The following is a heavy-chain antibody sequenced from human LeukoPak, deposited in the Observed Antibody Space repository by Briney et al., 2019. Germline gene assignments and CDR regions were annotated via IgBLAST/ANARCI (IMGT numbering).Heavy chain of an antibody. D-gene: IGHD1-26*01. V-gene: IGHV3-15*01. J-gene: IGHJ4*02. CDR3: TTDYRGSLRF. CDR1: GLTFSDAW. Sequence: GGSLRLSCAASGLTFSDAWMNWVRQAPGKGLEWVGRIKGKTDGGTTAYGALVKDRFTISRDESKNTLYLQMNSLKTEDTGVYSCTTDYRGSLRFWGQGTLVTVSS. CDR2: IKGKTDGGTT.